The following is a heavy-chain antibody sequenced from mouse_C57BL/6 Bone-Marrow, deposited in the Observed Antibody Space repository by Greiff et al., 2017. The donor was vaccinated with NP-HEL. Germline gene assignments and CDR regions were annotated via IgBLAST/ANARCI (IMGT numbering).Heavy chain of an antibody. Sequence: EVQLQESGPELVKPGASVKISCKASGYSFTGYYMNWVKQSPEKSLEWIGEINPSTGGTTYNQKFKAKATLTVDKSSSTAYMQLKSLTSEDSAVYYFASDGRYDGYYLFAYWGQGTLVTVSA. CDR3: ASDGRYDGYYLFAY. D-gene: IGHD2-3*01. J-gene: IGHJ3*01. CDR1: GYSFTGYY. V-gene: IGHV1-42*01. CDR2: INPSTGGT.